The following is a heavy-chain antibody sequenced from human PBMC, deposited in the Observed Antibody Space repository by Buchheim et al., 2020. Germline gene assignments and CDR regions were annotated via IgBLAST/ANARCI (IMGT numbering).Heavy chain of an antibody. V-gene: IGHV4-4*02. Sequence: QVQLQESGPGLVKPSGTLSLTCAVSGASISSTNWWNWVRQTPGKGLEWIGEISHSGSTNYNPSLKSRVTISVDKPKTQFSPKLTSVTAADTAVYYCARDSGGGMAVTGSDYYFDYWGQGTL. CDR3: ARDSGGGMAVTGSDYYFDY. CDR2: ISHSGST. J-gene: IGHJ4*02. D-gene: IGHD6-13*01. CDR1: GASISSTNW.